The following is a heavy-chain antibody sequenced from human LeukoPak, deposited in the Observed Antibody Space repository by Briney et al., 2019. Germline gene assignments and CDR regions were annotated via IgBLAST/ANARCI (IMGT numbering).Heavy chain of an antibody. D-gene: IGHD6-13*01. CDR1: GFTFDDYA. J-gene: IGHJ4*02. Sequence: GGSLRLSCAASGFTFDDYAMHWVRQAPGKGLEWVSGISWNSGNIGYAESMKGRFTISRDNAKNSLYLQMNSLRAEDTALYYCTKSPRWAAAPDYWGRGTLVTVSS. CDR2: ISWNSGNI. V-gene: IGHV3-9*01. CDR3: TKSPRWAAAPDY.